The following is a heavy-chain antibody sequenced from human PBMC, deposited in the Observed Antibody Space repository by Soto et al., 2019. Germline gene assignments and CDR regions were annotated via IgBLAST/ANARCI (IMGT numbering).Heavy chain of an antibody. J-gene: IGHJ6*03. CDR3: ARGHSSYYDFWSGYLQFGYYYYMDV. D-gene: IGHD3-3*01. Sequence: ASVKVSCKASGYTFTSYDINWVRQATGQGLEWMGWMNPNRGNTGYAQKFQGRVTMTRNTSISTAYMELSSLRSEDTAVYYCARGHSSYYDFWSGYLQFGYYYYMDVWGKGTTVTVSS. V-gene: IGHV1-8*01. CDR1: GYTFTSYD. CDR2: MNPNRGNT.